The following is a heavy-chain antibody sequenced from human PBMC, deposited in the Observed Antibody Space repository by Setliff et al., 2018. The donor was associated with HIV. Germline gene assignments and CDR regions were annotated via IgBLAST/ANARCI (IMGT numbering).Heavy chain of an antibody. V-gene: IGHV3-30*18. Sequence: PGGSLRLSCVASGFTFNSHGMLWVRQAPGKGLEWVAVISFEGSNKKYADSVKGRFTISRDNSKNTVSLQMNSLRAEDTAVYYCVKPMGAEVFDYWGQGTLVTVSS. J-gene: IGHJ4*02. CDR2: ISFEGSNK. D-gene: IGHD3-10*01. CDR3: VKPMGAEVFDY. CDR1: GFTFNSHG.